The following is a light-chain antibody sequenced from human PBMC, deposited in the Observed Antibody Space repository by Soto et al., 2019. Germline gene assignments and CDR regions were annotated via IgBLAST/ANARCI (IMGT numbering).Light chain of an antibody. J-gene: IGLJ3*02. Sequence: QSALTQPPSASGSPGQSVTISWTGTGSDVGNYYYVSWYQQHPGKAPKLVIYEVNKRPSGVPDRFSGSKSGNTASLTVSGLKAEDEADYYCASYAGSKGVLFGGGTKLTVL. V-gene: IGLV2-8*01. CDR2: EVN. CDR3: ASYAGSKGVL. CDR1: GSDVGNYYY.